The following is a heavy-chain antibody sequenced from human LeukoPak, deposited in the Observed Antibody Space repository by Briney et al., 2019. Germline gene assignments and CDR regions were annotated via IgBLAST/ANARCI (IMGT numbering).Heavy chain of an antibody. CDR1: GGTFSSYA. V-gene: IGHV1-69*13. CDR3: ARGYYGSGSYYKGRSHHYYYYMDV. D-gene: IGHD3-10*01. Sequence: SVKVSCKASGGTFSSYAISWVRQAPGQGLEWMGGIIPIFGTANYAQKFQGRVTITADESTSTAYMELSSLRSEDTAVYYCARGYYGSGSYYKGRSHHYYYYMDVWGKGTTVTISS. J-gene: IGHJ6*03. CDR2: IIPIFGTA.